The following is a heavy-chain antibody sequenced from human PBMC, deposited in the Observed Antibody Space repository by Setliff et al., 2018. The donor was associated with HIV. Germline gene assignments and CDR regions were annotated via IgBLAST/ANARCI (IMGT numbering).Heavy chain of an antibody. J-gene: IGHJ4*02. CDR3: ARQSLELGDY. V-gene: IGHV4-30-4*08. D-gene: IGHD1-7*01. CDR2: IHYSGIT. Sequence: SQTLSLTCTVSGGSISSGDYYWNWILQPPGKGLEWIGYIHYSGITYYNPSLKSRITISVDTSKNQFSLKLSSVTAADTAVYYCARQSLELGDYWGQGTLVTVSS. CDR1: GGSISSGDYY.